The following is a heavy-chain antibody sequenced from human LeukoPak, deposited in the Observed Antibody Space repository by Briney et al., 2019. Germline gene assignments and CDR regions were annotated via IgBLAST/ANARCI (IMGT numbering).Heavy chain of an antibody. D-gene: IGHD2-2*01. CDR3: AREVVAAGIPRAWFDP. V-gene: IGHV4-59*12. CDR2: IYYSGST. Sequence: PSETLSLTCTVSGGSISSYYWSWVRQPPGKGLEWIGYIYYSGSTNYNPSLKSRVTISVDTSKNQFPLKLSSVTAADTAVYYCAREVVAAGIPRAWFDPWGQGTLVTVSS. J-gene: IGHJ5*02. CDR1: GGSISSYY.